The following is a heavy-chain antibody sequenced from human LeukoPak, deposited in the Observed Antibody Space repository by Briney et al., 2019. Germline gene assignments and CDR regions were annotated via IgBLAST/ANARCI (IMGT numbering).Heavy chain of an antibody. V-gene: IGHV3-23*01. Sequence: GRSLRLSCAASGFTFSNYAMSWVRQAPGKGLEWVSGISDSRGTTYYADSVKGRLTISRDNSKNTLYLQMNSLRADDTAVYYCAKERTGGWPFDYWGQGTLVTVSS. CDR3: AKERTGGWPFDY. J-gene: IGHJ4*02. CDR2: ISDSRGTT. D-gene: IGHD6-19*01. CDR1: GFTFSNYA.